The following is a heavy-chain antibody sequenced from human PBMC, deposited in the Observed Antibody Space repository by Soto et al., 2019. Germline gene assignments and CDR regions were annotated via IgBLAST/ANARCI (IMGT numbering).Heavy chain of an antibody. CDR3: ARDLEEDSSSWPENNWFDP. CDR1: GFTFSDYY. J-gene: IGHJ5*02. D-gene: IGHD6-13*01. V-gene: IGHV3-11*05. Sequence: QVQLVESGGGLGKPGGSLRLSCAASGFTFSDYYMSWIRQAPGKGLEWVSYISSSSSYTNYADSVKGRFTISRDNAKNSLYLQMNSLRAEDTAVFYCARDLEEDSSSWPENNWFDPWGQGTLVTVSS. CDR2: ISSSSSYT.